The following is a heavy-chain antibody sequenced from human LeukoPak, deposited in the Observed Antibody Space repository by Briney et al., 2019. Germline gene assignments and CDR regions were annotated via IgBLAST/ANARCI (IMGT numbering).Heavy chain of an antibody. J-gene: IGHJ2*01. D-gene: IGHD5-24*01. CDR3: ATAPLGYSDNYWYFDI. Sequence: SETLSLTCTVSGGSISSYSWSWIRQPAGNGLEWIGRIYTSGSTNYNPSLKSRVTMSVDTSKNQFSLKRNSVTAADTAVYYCATAPLGYSDNYWYFDIWGRGTLVTVSS. V-gene: IGHV4-4*07. CDR1: GGSISSYS. CDR2: IYTSGST.